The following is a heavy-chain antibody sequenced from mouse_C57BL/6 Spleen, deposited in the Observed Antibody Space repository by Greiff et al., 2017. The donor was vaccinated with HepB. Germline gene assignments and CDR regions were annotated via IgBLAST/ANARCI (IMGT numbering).Heavy chain of an antibody. CDR2: ISNGGGST. CDR1: GFTFSDYY. Sequence: EVHLVESGGGLVQPGGSLKLSCAASGFTFSDYYMYWVRQTPEKRLEWVAYISNGGGSTYYPDTVKGRFTISRDNAKNTLYLQMSRLKSEDTAMYYCARLRDDEGGFDYWGQGTTLTVSS. CDR3: ARLRDDEGGFDY. J-gene: IGHJ2*01. D-gene: IGHD2-14*01. V-gene: IGHV5-12*01.